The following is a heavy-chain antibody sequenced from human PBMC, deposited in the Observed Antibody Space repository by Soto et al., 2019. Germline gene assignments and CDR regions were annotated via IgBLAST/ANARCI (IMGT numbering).Heavy chain of an antibody. CDR1: GGAISSSKW. D-gene: IGHD6-13*01. Sequence: QVQLQESGPGLVKPSGTLSLTCAVSGGAISSSKWWSWVRQPPGKGLEWIGEIYQSGSTNYNPSLESRVRMSVDNSRNLFSLNLTSVSAADTAVYYCARASATIAAAAILDYWGQGTMVTVSS. V-gene: IGHV4-4*02. CDR3: ARASATIAAAAILDY. CDR2: IYQSGST. J-gene: IGHJ4*02.